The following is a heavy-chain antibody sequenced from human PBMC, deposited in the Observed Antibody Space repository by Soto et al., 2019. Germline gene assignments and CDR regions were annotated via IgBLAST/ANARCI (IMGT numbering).Heavy chain of an antibody. CDR3: ARDLRHSNPRWFDP. J-gene: IGHJ5*02. D-gene: IGHD4-4*01. CDR2: ISGSGDII. V-gene: IGHV3-23*01. Sequence: PGGSLRLSCEASEFIFSTYAMSWVRQAPGKGLEWVSAISGSGDIIYYADSVKGRSTISRDNSKNTLYLQMNSLRAEDTAVYYCARDLRHSNPRWFDPWGQGTLVTVSS. CDR1: EFIFSTYA.